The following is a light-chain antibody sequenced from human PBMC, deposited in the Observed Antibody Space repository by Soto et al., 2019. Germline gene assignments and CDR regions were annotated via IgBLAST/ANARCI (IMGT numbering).Light chain of an antibody. Sequence: DIQMTQSPSTLSASVGDRVRITCRASQSISSWLAWYQQKPGKAPKLLIYKAASLESGVPSRFSGSGSGTEFTLTISSLQPDDFATYYCQQYNYYSRTFGQGTKVDIK. J-gene: IGKJ1*01. CDR1: QSISSW. V-gene: IGKV1-5*03. CDR2: KAA. CDR3: QQYNYYSRT.